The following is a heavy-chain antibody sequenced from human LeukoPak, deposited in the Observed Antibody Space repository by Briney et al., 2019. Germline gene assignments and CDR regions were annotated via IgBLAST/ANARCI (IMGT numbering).Heavy chain of an antibody. Sequence: GGSLRLSCAASGFTFSSYGMHWVRQAPGEGLEWVAVIWYDGSNKYYADSVKGRFTISRDNSKNTLYLQMNSLRAEDTAVYYCARDRAGYSSAFDYWGQGTLVTVSS. CDR2: IWYDGSNK. J-gene: IGHJ4*02. CDR3: ARDRAGYSSAFDY. V-gene: IGHV3-33*01. CDR1: GFTFSSYG. D-gene: IGHD5-18*01.